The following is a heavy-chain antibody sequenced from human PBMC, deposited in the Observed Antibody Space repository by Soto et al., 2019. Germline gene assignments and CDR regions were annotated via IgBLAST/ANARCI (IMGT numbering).Heavy chain of an antibody. V-gene: IGHV4-4*02. Sequence: SETLSLTCVVSGGSISSTNWWTWVRQTPGKGLEWIGEVYHTGSTKYNPSLKSRVTISLDKSKNQFSLKLKSVTAADTAVYYCARNTRPAPLYSASRGNYYYYYYGMDVWGQGTTVTVSS. CDR1: GGSISSTNW. CDR2: VYHTGST. D-gene: IGHD1-26*01. CDR3: ARNTRPAPLYSASRGNYYYYYYGMDV. J-gene: IGHJ6*02.